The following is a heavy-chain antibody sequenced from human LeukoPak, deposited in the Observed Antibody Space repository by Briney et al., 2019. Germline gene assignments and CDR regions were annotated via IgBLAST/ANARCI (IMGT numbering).Heavy chain of an antibody. CDR2: IYPGDSDT. V-gene: IGHV5-51*01. J-gene: IGHJ4*02. CDR1: GYSFTSYW. Sequence: GESLEISCKGSGYSFTSYWIGWVRQMPGKGLEWMGLIYPGDSDTRYSPSFQGQVTISADKSISTAYLQWSSLKASDTAMYYCARLSPLRYCSSTSCYPFDYWGQGTLVTVSS. D-gene: IGHD2-2*01. CDR3: ARLSPLRYCSSTSCYPFDY.